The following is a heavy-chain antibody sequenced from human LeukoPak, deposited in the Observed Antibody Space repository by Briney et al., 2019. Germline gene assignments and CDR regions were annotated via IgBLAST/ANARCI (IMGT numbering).Heavy chain of an antibody. V-gene: IGHV3-23*01. Sequence: PGGSLRLSCAASGFTFSSYAMSWVRQAPGKGLEWVSAISGSGGSTYYADSVKGRFTISRDNSKNTLYLQMNSLRAEDTAVYYCATLPIIMIVVVIEDYWGQGTLVTVSS. CDR2: ISGSGGST. CDR3: ATLPIIMIVVVIEDY. D-gene: IGHD3-22*01. CDR1: GFTFSSYA. J-gene: IGHJ4*02.